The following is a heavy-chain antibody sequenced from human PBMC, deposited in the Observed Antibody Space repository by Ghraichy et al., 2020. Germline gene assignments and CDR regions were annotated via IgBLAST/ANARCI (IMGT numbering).Heavy chain of an antibody. V-gene: IGHV3-7*03. CDR3: ARDHGIGICDY. Sequence: GGSLRLSCAASGFTFSNYWMSWVRQAPGKGLEWVANIKQDGSGKYYVDSVKGRFTISRDNAKNSLYLQMNSLRAEDTAVYYCARDHGIGICDYWGQGTLVTVSS. J-gene: IGHJ4*02. D-gene: IGHD1-26*01. CDR2: IKQDGSGK. CDR1: GFTFSNYW.